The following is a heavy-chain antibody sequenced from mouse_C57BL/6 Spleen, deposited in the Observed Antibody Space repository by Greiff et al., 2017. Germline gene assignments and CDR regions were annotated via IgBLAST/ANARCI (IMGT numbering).Heavy chain of an antibody. CDR2: IHPNSGST. J-gene: IGHJ3*01. CDR1: GYTFTSYW. Sequence: QVQLQQPGAELVKPGASVKLSCKASGYTFTSYWMHWVKQRPGQGLEWIGMIHPNSGSTNYNEKFKSKATLTVDKSSSTAYMQLSSLTSEDSAVYYCARTVGQYYGSSYAFAYWGQGTLVTVSA. D-gene: IGHD1-1*01. CDR3: ARTVGQYYGSSYAFAY. V-gene: IGHV1-64*01.